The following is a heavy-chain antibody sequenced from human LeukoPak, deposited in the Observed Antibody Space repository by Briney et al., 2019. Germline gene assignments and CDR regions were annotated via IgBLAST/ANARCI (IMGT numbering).Heavy chain of an antibody. D-gene: IGHD3-10*01. V-gene: IGHV3-21*03. CDR2: ISSSSSYI. Sequence: GGSLRLSCAASGFTFSSYSMNWVRQAPGKGLEWVSSISSSSSYIYYADSVKGRFTISRDNAKNSLYLQMNSLKTEDTAVYYCTRDLAMVRGVFYFDYWGQGTLVTVSS. CDR1: GFTFSSYS. J-gene: IGHJ4*02. CDR3: TRDLAMVRGVFYFDY.